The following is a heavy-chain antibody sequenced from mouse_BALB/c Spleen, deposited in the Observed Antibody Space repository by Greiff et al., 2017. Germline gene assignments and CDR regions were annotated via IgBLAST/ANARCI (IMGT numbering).Heavy chain of an antibody. CDR3: ARGGNYAWFAY. Sequence: EVQGVESGGGLVQPGGSLKLSCAASGFTFSSYTMSWVRQTPEKRLEWVAYISNGGGSTYYPDTVKGRFTISRDNAKNTLYLQMSSLKSEDTAMYYCARGGNYAWFAYWGQGTLVTVSA. J-gene: IGHJ3*01. CDR2: ISNGGGST. CDR1: GFTFSSYT. V-gene: IGHV5-12-2*01. D-gene: IGHD2-1*01.